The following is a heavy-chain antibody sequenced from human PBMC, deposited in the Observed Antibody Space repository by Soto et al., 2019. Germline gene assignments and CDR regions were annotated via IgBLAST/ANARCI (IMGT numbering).Heavy chain of an antibody. Sequence: QVRLVESGGGVVQPGRSLRLSCAASGFTFSVYALHWVRQAPGKGLEWLATISYDGTNYGGSVKGRITISRDNSKNTLFLELNSLRLEDTGVYYCVREGLQDDALDFWGQGTMVTVAS. D-gene: IGHD2-15*01. CDR1: GFTFSVYA. CDR3: VREGLQDDALDF. V-gene: IGHV3-30-3*01. CDR2: ISYDGTN. J-gene: IGHJ3*01.